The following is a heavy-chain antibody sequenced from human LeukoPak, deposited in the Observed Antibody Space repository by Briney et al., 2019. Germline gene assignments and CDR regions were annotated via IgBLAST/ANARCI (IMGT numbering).Heavy chain of an antibody. CDR3: ARGPQGTWIQLWKFDY. CDR1: GGSFSGYY. Sequence: PSETLSLTCAVYGGSFSGYYWSWIRQPPGKGLEWIGEINLSGSTNYNPSLKSRVTISVDTSKNQFSLKLSSVTAADTAVYYCARGPQGTWIQLWKFDYWGQGTLVTVSS. J-gene: IGHJ4*02. D-gene: IGHD5-18*01. CDR2: INLSGST. V-gene: IGHV4-34*01.